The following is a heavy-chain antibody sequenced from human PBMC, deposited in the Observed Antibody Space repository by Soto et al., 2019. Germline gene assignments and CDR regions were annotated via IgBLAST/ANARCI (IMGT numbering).Heavy chain of an antibody. CDR1: GFTFSSYS. J-gene: IGHJ4*02. CDR2: ISSSSSYI. D-gene: IGHD2-21*01. Sequence: GGSLRLSCAASGFTFSSYSMNWVRQAPGKGLEWVSSISSSSSYIYYADSVKGRFTISRDNAKNSLYLQMNSLRAEDTAVYYCARDHWCGGDCYTTDYWGQGTLVTVSS. V-gene: IGHV3-21*01. CDR3: ARDHWCGGDCYTTDY.